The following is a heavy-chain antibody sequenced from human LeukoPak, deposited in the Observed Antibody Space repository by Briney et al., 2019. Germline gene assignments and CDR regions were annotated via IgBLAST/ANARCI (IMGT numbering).Heavy chain of an antibody. CDR3: AREASYSSSWWYFDH. Sequence: GSLRLSCAASGFTVSSKYISWVRQAPGKGLEWVSVIYDGGSADYADSVKGRFTISRDNSKSKVFLQMNSLRVEDTAVYYCAREASYSSSWWYFDHWGQGTLVTVSS. CDR1: GFTVSSKY. J-gene: IGHJ4*02. V-gene: IGHV3-66*01. CDR2: IYDGGSA. D-gene: IGHD6-13*01.